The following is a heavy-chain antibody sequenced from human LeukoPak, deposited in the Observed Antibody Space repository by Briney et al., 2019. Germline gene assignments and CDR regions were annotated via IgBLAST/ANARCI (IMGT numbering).Heavy chain of an antibody. D-gene: IGHD3-3*01. J-gene: IGHJ4*02. CDR2: IKQDGSEK. CDR3: ARVYDFWSGYYDY. CDR1: GFTFSSYW. V-gene: IGHV3-7*01. Sequence: GGSLRLSCAASGFTFSSYWMSWVRQAPGKGLEWVANIKQDGSEKYYVDSVKGRFTISRDNAKNSLYLQMNSLRAEDTAVYYCARVYDFWSGYYDYWGQGTLVTVSS.